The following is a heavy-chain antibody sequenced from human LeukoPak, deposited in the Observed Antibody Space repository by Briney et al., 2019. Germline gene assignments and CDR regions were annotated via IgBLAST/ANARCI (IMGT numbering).Heavy chain of an antibody. D-gene: IGHD1-26*01. J-gene: IGHJ6*03. V-gene: IGHV3-64*01. Sequence: GGSLRLSCAASGFTFNNYAMHWVRRAPGKGLESVSAISTNGDNTYYGNSVKGRFTISRDNSKNTVYLHMGSLRVEDMAVYYCARDQGIEGATYMDVWGGGTTVIVSS. CDR2: ISTNGDNT. CDR1: GFTFNNYA. CDR3: ARDQGIEGATYMDV.